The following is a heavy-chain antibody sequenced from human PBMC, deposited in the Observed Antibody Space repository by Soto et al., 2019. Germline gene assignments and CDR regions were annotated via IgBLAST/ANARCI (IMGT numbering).Heavy chain of an antibody. J-gene: IGHJ4*02. D-gene: IGHD2-15*01. Sequence: QVQLVESGGGVVQPGRSLRLSCAPSGFIFSSYGMHWVRQAPGKGLEWVAVISYEGSHTYYADSVKGRFTITRDNSKNTLYLQMNSLRPEDTAVYYCAKEVHCGGGSCSWSEGFDYWGQGTLLTVSS. CDR3: AKEVHCGGGSCSWSEGFDY. CDR1: GFIFSSYG. CDR2: ISYEGSHT. V-gene: IGHV3-30*18.